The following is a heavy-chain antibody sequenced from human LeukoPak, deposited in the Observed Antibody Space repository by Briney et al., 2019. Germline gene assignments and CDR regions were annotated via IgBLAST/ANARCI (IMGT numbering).Heavy chain of an antibody. CDR2: TSGRGDSA. V-gene: IGHV3-23*01. CDR3: AKTQSRTTMTRAGSEFDS. D-gene: IGHD4-11*01. CDR1: GFTFSSYG. J-gene: IGHJ4*02. Sequence: PGGSLRLSCAASGFTFSSYGMSWVRQAPGKGLEWVSSTSGRGDSAYYADSVKGRFTISRDNSKNTLYLQMNSLRGGDTAVYYCAKTQSRTTMTRAGSEFDSWGQGTLVTVSS.